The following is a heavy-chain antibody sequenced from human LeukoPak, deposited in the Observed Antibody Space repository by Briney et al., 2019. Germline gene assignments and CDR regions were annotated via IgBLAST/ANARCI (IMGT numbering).Heavy chain of an antibody. V-gene: IGHV3-21*01. CDR1: GFTFSSYA. CDR3: ARESRDGFDY. D-gene: IGHD5-24*01. J-gene: IGHJ4*02. CDR2: ISSSSSYI. Sequence: GSLRLSCAASGFTFSSYAMHWVRQAPGKGLEWVSSISSSSSYIYYADSVKGRFTISRDNAKNSLYLQMNSLRAEDTAVYYCARESRDGFDYWGQGTLVTVSS.